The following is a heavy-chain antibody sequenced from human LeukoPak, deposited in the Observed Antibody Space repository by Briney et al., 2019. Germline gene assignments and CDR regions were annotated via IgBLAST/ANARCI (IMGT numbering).Heavy chain of an antibody. Sequence: PSETLSLTCAVYGGSFSGYYWSWIRQPPGKGLEWIGEINHSGSTNYNPSLKSRVTISVDTSKNQFSLKLSSVTAADTAVYYCARRAPMVRPFDYWGQGTLVTVSS. D-gene: IGHD3-10*01. V-gene: IGHV4-34*01. CDR2: INHSGST. CDR3: ARRAPMVRPFDY. J-gene: IGHJ4*02. CDR1: GGSFSGYY.